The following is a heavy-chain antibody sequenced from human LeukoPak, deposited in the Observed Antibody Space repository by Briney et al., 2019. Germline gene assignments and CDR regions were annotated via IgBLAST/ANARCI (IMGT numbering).Heavy chain of an antibody. J-gene: IGHJ6*02. V-gene: IGHV4-39*07. Sequence: KTSETLSLTCTVSGGSISSSRFYWGWIRQPPGKGLEWIGNIYYTGSTNYNPSLKSRVTIAVDTSKSQFSLKLSSVAAADTAVYYCVREHSQTSIVSGDHYCGMDVWGQGTTVTVSS. CDR3: VREHSQTSIVSGDHYCGMDV. D-gene: IGHD3-16*02. CDR1: GGSISSSRFY. CDR2: IYYTGST.